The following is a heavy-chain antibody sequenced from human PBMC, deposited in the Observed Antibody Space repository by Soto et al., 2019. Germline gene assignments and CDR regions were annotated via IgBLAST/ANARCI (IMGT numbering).Heavy chain of an antibody. J-gene: IGHJ5*02. CDR1: GDSISSGDYY. V-gene: IGHV4-30-4*01. CDR2: IYYSGTT. D-gene: IGHD3-3*01. CDR3: ARVRTIFGVVPPENWFDP. Sequence: ASETLSLTCTVSGDSISSGDYYWSWIRQPPGKGLEWIAYIYYSGTTYYNLSLKSRVTMSVDTSKNLFSLKLSFVTAADTAVYYCARVRTIFGVVPPENWFDPWGQGTLVTVSS.